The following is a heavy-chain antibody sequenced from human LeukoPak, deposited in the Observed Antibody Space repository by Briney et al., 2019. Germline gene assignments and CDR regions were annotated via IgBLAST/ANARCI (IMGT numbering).Heavy chain of an antibody. V-gene: IGHV1-69*13. CDR1: GGTFSSYA. J-gene: IGHJ4*02. CDR2: IIPIFGTA. CDR3: ARALGAGYYFDY. D-gene: IGHD3-10*01. Sequence: GASVKVSCKASGGTFSSYAISWVRQAPGQGLEWVGGIIPIFGTANYAQKFQGRVTITADESTSTAYMELSSLRSEDTAVYYCARALGAGYYFDYWGQGTLVTVSS.